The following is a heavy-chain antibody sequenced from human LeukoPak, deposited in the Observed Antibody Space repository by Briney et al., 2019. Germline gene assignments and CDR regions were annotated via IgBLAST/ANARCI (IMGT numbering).Heavy chain of an antibody. CDR3: ARLSPAPRYHYDSSGYPHWYFDL. D-gene: IGHD3-22*01. CDR1: GGSISSSSYY. J-gene: IGHJ2*01. CDR2: IYYSGST. V-gene: IGHV4-39*01. Sequence: PSETLSLTCTVSGGSISSSSYYWGWIRQPPGKGLEWIGSIYYSGSTYYNPSLKSRVTISVDTSKNQFSLKLSSVTAADTAAYYCARLSPAPRYHYDSSGYPHWYFDLWGRGTLVTVSS.